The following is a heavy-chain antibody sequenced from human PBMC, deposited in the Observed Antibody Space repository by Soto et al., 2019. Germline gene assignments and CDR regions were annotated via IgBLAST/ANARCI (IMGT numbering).Heavy chain of an antibody. CDR2: ISRSGTT. CDR1: GGYFNDNY. Sequence: QVQLQQWGAGLLKPSETLSLSCAVYGGYFNDNYYTWFRQPPGKGLEWIGEISRSGTTKYIPSLKSRASISFDTSKTQVSLKVTSVTAADKAVYYCATSLWCGTQVELWGQGALVTVSS. V-gene: IGHV4-34*01. D-gene: IGHD3-10*01. CDR3: ATSLWCGTQVEL. J-gene: IGHJ5*02.